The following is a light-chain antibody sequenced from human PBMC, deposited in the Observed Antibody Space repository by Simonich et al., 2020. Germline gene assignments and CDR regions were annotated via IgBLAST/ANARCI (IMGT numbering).Light chain of an antibody. CDR2: WAS. J-gene: IGKJ4*01. CDR1: QSVLYSSNNKNY. Sequence: DIVMTQSPDSLAVSLGERATINCKSRQSVLYSSNNKNYLAWYQQKPGQPPKLLIYWASTRESGVPDRVSGRGSGTDFTLTISSLQAEDVAVYYCQQYYSTPLTFGGGTKVEIK. V-gene: IGKV4-1*01. CDR3: QQYYSTPLT.